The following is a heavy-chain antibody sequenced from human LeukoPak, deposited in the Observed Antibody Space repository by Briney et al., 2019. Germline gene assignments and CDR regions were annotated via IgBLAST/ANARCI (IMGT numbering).Heavy chain of an antibody. CDR3: ARHLRNVLRYFDWLNPFDY. J-gene: IGHJ4*02. D-gene: IGHD3-9*01. Sequence: SETLSLTCTVSGGSISSSSYYWGWIRQPPGKGLEWIGSIYYSGSTYYNSSLKSRVTISVDTSKNQFSLKLSSVTAADTAVYYCARHLRNVLRYFDWLNPFDYWGQGTLVTVSS. CDR2: IYYSGST. CDR1: GGSISSSSYY. V-gene: IGHV4-39*01.